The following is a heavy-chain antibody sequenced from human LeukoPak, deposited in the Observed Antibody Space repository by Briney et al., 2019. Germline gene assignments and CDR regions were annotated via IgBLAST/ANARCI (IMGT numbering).Heavy chain of an antibody. D-gene: IGHD2-15*01. V-gene: IGHV3-53*01. CDR1: GFTVSSNY. J-gene: IGHJ4*02. CDR3: ARTLGVVVDPIDY. CDR2: IYSGGST. Sequence: GGSLRLSCAASGFTVSSNYMSWVRQAPGKGLEWVSVIYSGGSTYYADSVKGRFTISRDNSKNTLYLQMNSLRDEDTAVYYCARTLGVVVDPIDYWGQGTLVTVSS.